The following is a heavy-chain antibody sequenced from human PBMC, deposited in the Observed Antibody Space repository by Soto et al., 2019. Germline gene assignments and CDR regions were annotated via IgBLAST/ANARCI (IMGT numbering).Heavy chain of an antibody. V-gene: IGHV3-33*01. J-gene: IGHJ4*02. CDR3: ARGFDFWSARDF. CDR1: GFTFSNYA. CDR2: IWNDGIKK. D-gene: IGHD3-3*01. Sequence: QVQLVESGGGVVQPGRSLRLSCAAAGFTFSNYAMYWVRQAPGKGLEWVAVIWNDGIKKYYGDSVQGRFSISRDNSNNILYLQMSSLRAEDTAVYYCARGFDFWSARDFWGQGTLVTLSS.